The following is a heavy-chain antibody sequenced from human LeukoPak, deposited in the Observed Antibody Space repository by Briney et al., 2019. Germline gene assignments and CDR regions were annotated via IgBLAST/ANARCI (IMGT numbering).Heavy chain of an antibody. J-gene: IGHJ4*02. CDR3: AKRGGYFDY. D-gene: IGHD2-15*01. CDR1: GFTFSSYA. V-gene: IGHV3-23*01. CDR2: ISGSGGST. Sequence: GGSQRLSCAASGFTFSSYAMSWVRHAPGKWLEWVSAISGSGGSTYYADSVKGRFTISRDNSKNTLYLQMNSLRAEDTAVYYCAKRGGYFDYWGQGTLVTVSS.